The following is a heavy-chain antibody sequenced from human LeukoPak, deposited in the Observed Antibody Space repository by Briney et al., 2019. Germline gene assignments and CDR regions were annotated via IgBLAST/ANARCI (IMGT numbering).Heavy chain of an antibody. CDR1: GYTFTGYY. Sequence: ASVKVSCKASGYTFTGYYMHWVRQAPGQGLEWMGWINPNSGGTNYAQKLQGRVTMTRDTSISTAYMELSRLRSDDTAVYYCARPSYYGSGSSPDYWGQGTLVIVSS. CDR3: ARPSYYGSGSSPDY. V-gene: IGHV1-2*02. J-gene: IGHJ4*02. CDR2: INPNSGGT. D-gene: IGHD3-10*01.